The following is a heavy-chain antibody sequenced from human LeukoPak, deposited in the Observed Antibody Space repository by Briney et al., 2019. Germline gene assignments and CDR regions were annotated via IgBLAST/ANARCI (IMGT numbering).Heavy chain of an antibody. Sequence: SQTLSLTCAVSGGSIGGGGYSWSWIRQPPGKGLEWIGYIYHDGSANYTPSTDYNPSFKSRVTFSVDPSKNQFFLTLSSVTAADTAVYYCARVSSSSWHYFDFWGQGTLVTVSS. CDR2: IYHDGSANYTPST. V-gene: IGHV4-30-2*01. D-gene: IGHD6-13*01. J-gene: IGHJ4*02. CDR3: ARVSSSSWHYFDF. CDR1: GGSIGGGGYS.